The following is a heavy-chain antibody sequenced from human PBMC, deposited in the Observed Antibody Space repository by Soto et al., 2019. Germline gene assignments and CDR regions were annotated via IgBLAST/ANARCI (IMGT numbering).Heavy chain of an antibody. CDR2: ISYDGSNK. D-gene: IGHD3-22*01. Sequence: GGSLRLSCAASGFTFSSYGMHWVRQAPGKGLEWVAVISYDGSNKYYADSVKGRFTISRDNSKNTLYLQMNSLRAEDTAVYYCAKEISSGYPFDYWGQGTLVTVSS. CDR1: GFTFSSYG. J-gene: IGHJ4*02. CDR3: AKEISSGYPFDY. V-gene: IGHV3-30*18.